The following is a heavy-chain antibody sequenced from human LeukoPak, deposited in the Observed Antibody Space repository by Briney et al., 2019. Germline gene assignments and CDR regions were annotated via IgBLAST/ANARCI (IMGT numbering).Heavy chain of an antibody. CDR1: GGSISSYY. CDR2: IYYSGST. Sequence: SETLSLTCTVSGGSISSYYWSWIRQPPGKGLEWIGYIYYSGSTNYNPSLKSRVTISVDTSKNQFSLKLSSVTAADTAVYYCARHSGCSGGSCYYGMDVWGQGTTVTVSS. D-gene: IGHD2-15*01. J-gene: IGHJ6*02. V-gene: IGHV4-59*08. CDR3: ARHSGCSGGSCYYGMDV.